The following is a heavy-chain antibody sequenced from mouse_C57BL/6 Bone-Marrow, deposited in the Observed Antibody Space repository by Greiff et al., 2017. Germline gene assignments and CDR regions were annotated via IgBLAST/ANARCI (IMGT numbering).Heavy chain of an antibody. J-gene: IGHJ4*01. CDR1: GYTFTSYW. D-gene: IGHD1-1*01. Sequence: QVQLQQPGAELVKPGASVKLSCKASGYTFTSYWMQWVKQRPGQGLEWIGEFDPSDSYTNYNQKFKGKATLTVDTSSSTAYMQLSSLTSEDSAVYYCARALYYGSTYYAMDYWGQGTSVTVSS. CDR3: ARALYYGSTYYAMDY. CDR2: FDPSDSYT. V-gene: IGHV1-50*01.